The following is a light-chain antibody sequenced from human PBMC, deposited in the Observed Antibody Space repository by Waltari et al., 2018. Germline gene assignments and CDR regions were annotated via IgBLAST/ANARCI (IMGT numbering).Light chain of an antibody. CDR1: QGFSSN. CDR2: AAS. CDR3: QQLYSYPLT. V-gene: IGKV1-9*01. Sequence: IQLTQSPSSLSASVGDRVTITCRASQGFSSNLAWFQQRQGKAPKLLIYAASTLQSCVPSRFSGSGSGTDFTLTITSLQPEDFATYYCQQLYSYPLTFGGGTKVEIK. J-gene: IGKJ4*01.